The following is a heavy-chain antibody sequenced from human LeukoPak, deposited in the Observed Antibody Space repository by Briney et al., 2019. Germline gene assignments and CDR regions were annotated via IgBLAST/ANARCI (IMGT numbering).Heavy chain of an antibody. V-gene: IGHV3-48*01. J-gene: IGHJ4*02. Sequence: GGSLRLSCAASGFTFSGYIMNWVRQAPGKGLEWVSFIGTSGNTIYYADSVKGRLTVSRDNAKNSLFLQMNSLRAEDTAVYYCARDQWLDYWGQGTLVTVSP. CDR2: IGTSGNTI. D-gene: IGHD6-19*01. CDR1: GFTFSGYI. CDR3: ARDQWLDY.